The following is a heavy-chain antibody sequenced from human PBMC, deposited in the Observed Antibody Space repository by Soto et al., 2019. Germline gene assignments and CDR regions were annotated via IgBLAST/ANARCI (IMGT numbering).Heavy chain of an antibody. Sequence: EAQLLESGGELIQPGGSLRLSCAASGFTYSCHGMSWVRQGPGKGLEWIAGLSRGGGSTYYADSVKGRFTISRDNSKNTLDLIMNSLRVEDTALYYCARDGQYRTDGFDIWGQGTMVTVSS. D-gene: IGHD5-12*01. V-gene: IGHV3-23*01. CDR2: LSRGGGST. J-gene: IGHJ3*02. CDR3: ARDGQYRTDGFDI. CDR1: GFTYSCHG.